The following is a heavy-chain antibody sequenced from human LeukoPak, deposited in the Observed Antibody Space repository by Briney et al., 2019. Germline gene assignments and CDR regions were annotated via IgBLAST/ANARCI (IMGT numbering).Heavy chain of an antibody. V-gene: IGHV4-34*01. CDR1: GGSFSGYY. CDR3: ARGAGGLVSRYYYMDV. CDR2: INHSGST. Sequence: PSETLSLTCAVYGGSFSGYYWSWLRQPPGKGLEWIGEINHSGSTNYNPSLKSRVTISVDTSKNQFSLKLSSVTAADTAVYYCARGAGGLVSRYYYMDVWGKGTTVTVSS. J-gene: IGHJ6*03. D-gene: IGHD6-19*01.